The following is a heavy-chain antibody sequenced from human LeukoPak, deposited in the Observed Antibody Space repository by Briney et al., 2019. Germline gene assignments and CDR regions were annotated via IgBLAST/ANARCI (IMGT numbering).Heavy chain of an antibody. CDR3: ARVPRSYYDSSGSDYYFDY. CDR1: GYTFTSYG. D-gene: IGHD3-22*01. Sequence: ASVKVSCKASGYTFTSYGISWVRQAPGQGLEWMGWISAYNGNTNYAQKFQGRVTMTRDTSISTAYMELSRLRSDDTAVYYCARVPRSYYDSSGSDYYFDYWGQGTLVTVSS. V-gene: IGHV1-18*04. J-gene: IGHJ4*02. CDR2: ISAYNGNT.